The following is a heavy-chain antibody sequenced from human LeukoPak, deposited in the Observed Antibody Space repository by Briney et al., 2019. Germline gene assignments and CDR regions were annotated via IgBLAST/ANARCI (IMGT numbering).Heavy chain of an antibody. J-gene: IGHJ4*02. CDR3: AREKPELDY. CDR2: ISSSGSTI. V-gene: IGHV3-48*03. CDR1: GFTFSRYE. Sequence: GGSLRLSCAASGFTFSRYEMNWVRQAPGKGLEWISYISSSGSTIYYADSVKGRFTISRDNAKNSLYLQMYSLKTEDTAVYYCAREKPELDYWGQGTLVTVSS.